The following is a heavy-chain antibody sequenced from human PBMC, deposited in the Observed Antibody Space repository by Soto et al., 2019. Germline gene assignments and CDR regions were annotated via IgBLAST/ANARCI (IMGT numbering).Heavy chain of an antibody. CDR3: ASNYYDSSGYYYGFDY. CDR1: GGSISSYY. D-gene: IGHD3-22*01. J-gene: IGHJ4*02. V-gene: IGHV4-59*01. CDR2: IYYSGST. Sequence: KPSETLSLTCTVSGGSISSYYWSWIRQPPGKGLEWIGYIYYSGSTNYNPSLKSRVTISVDTSKNQFSLKLSSVTAADTAVYYCASNYYDSSGYYYGFDYWGQGTLVTVSS.